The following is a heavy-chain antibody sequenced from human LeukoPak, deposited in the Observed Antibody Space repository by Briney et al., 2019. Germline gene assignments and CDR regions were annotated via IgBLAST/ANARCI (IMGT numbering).Heavy chain of an antibody. D-gene: IGHD2-15*01. CDR3: AKDPADIVVVVAATRIDP. CDR1: GFTFSSYA. V-gene: IGHV3-23*01. J-gene: IGHJ5*02. CDR2: ISGSGGST. Sequence: PGGSLRLSCADSGFTFSSYAMSWVRQAPGEGLEWVSAISGSGGSTYYADSVKGRFTISRDNSKNTLYLQMNSLGAEDTAVYYCAKDPADIVVVVAATRIDPWGQGTLVTVSS.